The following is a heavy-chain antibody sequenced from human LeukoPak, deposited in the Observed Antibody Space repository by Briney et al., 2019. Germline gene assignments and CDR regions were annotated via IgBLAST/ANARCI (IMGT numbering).Heavy chain of an antibody. CDR1: GDSISTYY. D-gene: IGHD3-10*01. V-gene: IGHV4-59*01. J-gene: IGHJ4*02. CDR3: ARGSGGDGSGSL. CDR2: IYYSVSS. Sequence: SETLSLTCTVSGDSISTYYWSWIRQPPGKGLEWIGYIYYSVSSDYNPSLKRRVTMSVDVSTNQISLKLSSVTAADTAVYYCARGSGGDGSGSLWGQGTLVTVSS.